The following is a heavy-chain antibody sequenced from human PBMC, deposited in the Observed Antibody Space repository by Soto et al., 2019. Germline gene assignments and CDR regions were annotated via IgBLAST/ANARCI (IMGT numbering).Heavy chain of an antibody. CDR3: ARDLGYSSSWYGGGLDY. CDR1: GGSISSGGYY. Sequence: SLTCTVSGGSISSGGYYWSWIRQHPGNGLEWIGYIYYSGSTYYNPSLKSRVTISVDTSKNQFSLKLSSVTAADTAVYYCARDLGYSSSWYGGGLDYCGQGTLVT. CDR2: IYYSGST. V-gene: IGHV4-31*03. J-gene: IGHJ4*02. D-gene: IGHD6-13*01.